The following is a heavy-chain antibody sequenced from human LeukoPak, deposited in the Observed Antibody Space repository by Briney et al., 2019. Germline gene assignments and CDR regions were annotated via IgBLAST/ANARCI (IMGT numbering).Heavy chain of an antibody. Sequence: GGSLRLSCAASGFTFSNYWMSWVRQAPGKGLEWVANIKQDGSEKYYVDSVKGRFTISRDNAKNSLYLQMNSLRAEDTAVYYCARDFAHSDFWSGKYYFDYWGQGTLVTVSS. CDR2: IKQDGSEK. V-gene: IGHV3-7*01. CDR1: GFTFSNYW. CDR3: ARDFAHSDFWSGKYYFDY. D-gene: IGHD3-3*01. J-gene: IGHJ4*02.